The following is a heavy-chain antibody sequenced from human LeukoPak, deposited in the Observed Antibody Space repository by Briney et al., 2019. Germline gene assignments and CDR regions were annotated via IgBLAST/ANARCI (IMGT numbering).Heavy chain of an antibody. CDR2: IYTSGST. Sequence: SETLSLTCTVSGGSISSYYWSWIRQPAGKGLEWIGRIYTSGSTNYNPPLKSRVTMSADTSKNQFSLKLSSVTAADTAGYYCAREEVQGTWVVCSWFDPWGQGTLVSVSS. D-gene: IGHD2-15*01. CDR1: GGSISSYY. J-gene: IGHJ5*02. V-gene: IGHV4-4*07. CDR3: AREEVQGTWVVCSWFDP.